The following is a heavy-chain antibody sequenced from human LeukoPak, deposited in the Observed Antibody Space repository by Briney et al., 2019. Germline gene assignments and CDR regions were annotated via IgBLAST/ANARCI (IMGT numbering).Heavy chain of an antibody. D-gene: IGHD3-16*01. V-gene: IGHV3-13*01. CDR1: GFTYSNYD. CDR3: VRRGESVAYDN. Sequence: GGSLRLSCAASGFTYSNYDMHWVGPATGKGLEWVSAIGTAGDTYYPGSGKGRFTISRENAKNSLYLQMNSLRAGDTAVYYCVRRGESVAYDNWGQGTLVTVSS. J-gene: IGHJ4*02. CDR2: IGTAGDT.